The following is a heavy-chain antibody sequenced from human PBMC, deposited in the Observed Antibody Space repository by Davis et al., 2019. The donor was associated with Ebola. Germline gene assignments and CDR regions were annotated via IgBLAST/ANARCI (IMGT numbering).Heavy chain of an antibody. J-gene: IGHJ4*02. V-gene: IGHV1-69*04. CDR2: IIPILGIA. D-gene: IGHD6-13*01. Sequence: SVKVSCKAAGGTLRTHGMSWVRQAPGQGLEWMGRIIPILGIANYAQKFQGRVTITADKSTSTAYMELSSLRSEDTAVYYCATGPLAAARYWGQGTLVTVSS. CDR1: GGTLRTHG. CDR3: ATGPLAAARY.